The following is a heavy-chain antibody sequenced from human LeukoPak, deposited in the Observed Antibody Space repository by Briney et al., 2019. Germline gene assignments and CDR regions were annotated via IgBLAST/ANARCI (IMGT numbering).Heavy chain of an antibody. CDR3: AKDIAAAAGKYY. V-gene: IGHV3-30*18. CDR1: GFTFSSYG. Sequence: GGSLRLSCAASGFTFSSYGMHWVRQAPGKGLEWVAVISYDGSNKYYADSVKGRFTISRDNSKNTLYLQMNSLRAEDTAVYYCAKDIAAAAGKYYWGQGTLVTVSS. J-gene: IGHJ4*02. CDR2: ISYDGSNK. D-gene: IGHD6-13*01.